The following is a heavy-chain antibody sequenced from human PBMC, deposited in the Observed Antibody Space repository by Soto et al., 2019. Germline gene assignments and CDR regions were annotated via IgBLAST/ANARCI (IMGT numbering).Heavy chain of an antibody. J-gene: IGHJ4*02. CDR1: GFTFSNAW. CDR3: IPFGPRSTLAVAGA. D-gene: IGHD6-19*01. CDR2: IKSKTDGGTT. V-gene: IGHV3-15*01. Sequence: GGSLRLSCAASGFTFSNAWMSWVRQAPGKGLEWVGRIKSKTDGGTTDYAAPVKGRFTISRDDSKNTLYLQMNGLKTEDTAVYYCIPFGPRSTLAVAGAWGQGTLVTVSS.